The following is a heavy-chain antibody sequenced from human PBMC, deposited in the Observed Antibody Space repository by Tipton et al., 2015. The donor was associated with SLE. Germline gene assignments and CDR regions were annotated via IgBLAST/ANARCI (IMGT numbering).Heavy chain of an antibody. CDR3: AGDYDSGSYRFDF. D-gene: IGHD3-10*01. V-gene: IGHV4-39*07. CDR1: GDSISSSGYC. CDR2: IHFGGST. J-gene: IGHJ4*02. Sequence: GLVKPSETLSLICTVSGDSISSSGYCWGWIRQPPGEGLEWIGSIHFGGSTYYNPSVLSRVTISGDTSKNQFSLNLSSVTAADTAVYYCAGDYDSGSYRFDFWGQGTLVTVSS.